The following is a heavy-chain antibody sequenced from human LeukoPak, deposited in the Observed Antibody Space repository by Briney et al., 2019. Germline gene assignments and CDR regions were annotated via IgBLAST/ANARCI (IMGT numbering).Heavy chain of an antibody. J-gene: IGHJ4*02. Sequence: KPSETLSLTCTVSGASISGYYWSWIRQPPGKGLEWIGYIYYSGSTNYNPSLKSRVTISVDTSKNQFSLKLSSVTAADTAVYYCARGKLLLRSPMYYWGQGTLVTVSS. V-gene: IGHV4-59*01. D-gene: IGHD2-15*01. CDR2: IYYSGST. CDR1: GASISGYY. CDR3: ARGKLLLRSPMYY.